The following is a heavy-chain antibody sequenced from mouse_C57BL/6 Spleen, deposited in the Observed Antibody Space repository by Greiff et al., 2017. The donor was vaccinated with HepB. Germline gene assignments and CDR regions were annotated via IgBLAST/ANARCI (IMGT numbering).Heavy chain of an antibody. CDR2: ISSGGDYI. V-gene: IGHV5S21*01. J-gene: IGHJ4*01. CDR3: TRGRGYAMDY. Sequence: EVKVEESGEGLVKPGGSLKLSCAASGFTFSSYAMSWVRQTPEKRLEWVAYISSGGDYIYYADTVKGRFTISRDNARNTLYLQMSSLKSEDTAMYYWTRGRGYAMDYWVQGTSVTVSS. CDR1: GFTFSSYA.